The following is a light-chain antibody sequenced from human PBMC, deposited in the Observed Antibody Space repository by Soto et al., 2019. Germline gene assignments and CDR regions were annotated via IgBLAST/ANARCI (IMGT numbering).Light chain of an antibody. Sequence: QSALTQPASVSGSPGQSIAISCTGTSSDVGGYNFVSWYQQHPDKAPKLIVYEVTHRPSGVSNRFSGSKSGNTASLTISGLKGEDEADYYCSSLSGGNIRVFGTGTKVTVL. CDR3: SSLSGGNIRV. CDR2: EVT. J-gene: IGLJ1*01. CDR1: SSDVGGYNF. V-gene: IGLV2-14*01.